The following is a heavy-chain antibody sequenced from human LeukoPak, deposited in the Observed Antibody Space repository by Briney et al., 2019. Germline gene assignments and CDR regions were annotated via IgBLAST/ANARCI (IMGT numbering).Heavy chain of an antibody. CDR1: GFTFDDYA. J-gene: IGHJ4*02. D-gene: IGHD1-26*01. CDR3: AKVGDRWELLRGYFDY. CDR2: ISWNSGSI. Sequence: PGGSLRLSCAASGFTFDDYAMHWVRQAPGKGLEWVSGISWNSGSIGYADSVKGRFTISRDNAKNSLYLQMNSLRAKDTALYYCAKVGDRWELLRGYFDYWGQGTLVTVSS. V-gene: IGHV3-9*01.